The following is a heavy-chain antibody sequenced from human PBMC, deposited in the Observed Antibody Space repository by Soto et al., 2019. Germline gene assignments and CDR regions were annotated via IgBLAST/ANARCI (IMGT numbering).Heavy chain of an antibody. V-gene: IGHV3-23*01. Sequence: GWSLRLSCAASGFTFSGYAMFWVRQTPGKGLEWVCSISGRGDRTNYADFVKGRFTISRDNSKNTLYLEMNSLRAEDTAIYYCAKDHTYTIFGVVQRTFDPWGQGTLVTVSS. CDR2: ISGRGDRT. D-gene: IGHD3-3*01. J-gene: IGHJ5*02. CDR1: GFTFSGYA. CDR3: AKDHTYTIFGVVQRTFDP.